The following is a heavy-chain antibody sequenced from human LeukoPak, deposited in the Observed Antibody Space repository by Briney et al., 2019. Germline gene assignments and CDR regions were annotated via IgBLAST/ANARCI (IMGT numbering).Heavy chain of an antibody. CDR1: GDTVSSNSAA. CDR3: ARDAGSGWSSFDY. D-gene: IGHD6-19*01. Sequence: SQTLSLTCAISGDTVSSNSAAWNWIRQSPSRGLEWLGRKYYRSKWYNDYAVSMKSRITINPDTSKDQFSLQLNSVTPEDTAVYYCARDAGSGWSSFDYWGQGTLVTVSS. V-gene: IGHV6-1*01. CDR2: KYYRSKWYN. J-gene: IGHJ4*02.